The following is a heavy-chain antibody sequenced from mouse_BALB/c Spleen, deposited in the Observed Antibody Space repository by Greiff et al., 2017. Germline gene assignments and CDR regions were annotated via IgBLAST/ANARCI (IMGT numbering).Heavy chain of an antibody. J-gene: IGHJ2*01. Sequence: DVMLVESGGGLVQPGGSLKLSCAASGFTFSSYGMSWVRQTPDKRLELVATINSNGGSTYYPDSVKGRFTISRDNAKNTLYLQMSSLKSEDSAIYYCARHETTVVGNYFDYWGQGTTLTVSS. CDR2: INSNGGST. D-gene: IGHD1-1*01. CDR1: GFTFSSYG. CDR3: ARHETTVVGNYFDY. V-gene: IGHV5-6-3*01.